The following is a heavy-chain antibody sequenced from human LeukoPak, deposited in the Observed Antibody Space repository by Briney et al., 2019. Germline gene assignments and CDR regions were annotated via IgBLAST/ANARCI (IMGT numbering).Heavy chain of an antibody. J-gene: IGHJ4*02. Sequence: PGGSLRLSCVACGFTFSAYGMHWVRQAPGKGLEWVAVISYDGSNKYYADSVKGRFTISRDNSKNTLYLQMNSLRAEDTAVYYCAKEKTGPYYFDYWGQGILVTVS. CDR1: GFTFSAYG. V-gene: IGHV3-30*18. D-gene: IGHD7-27*01. CDR3: AKEKTGPYYFDY. CDR2: ISYDGSNK.